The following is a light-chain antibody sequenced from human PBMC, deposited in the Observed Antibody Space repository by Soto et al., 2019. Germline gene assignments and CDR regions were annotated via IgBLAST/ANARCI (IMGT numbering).Light chain of an antibody. V-gene: IGKV3-11*01. Sequence: EIVLTQSPCTLSLSPGERAPLSCMASQFIDRYLAWYRQIPGQAPRLLIYDASNRATGIPDRFSGGGSGTDFTLTISSLEPEDFAVYYCQQRSNLPPTFGQGTRLEIK. J-gene: IGKJ5*01. CDR1: QFIDRY. CDR2: DAS. CDR3: QQRSNLPPT.